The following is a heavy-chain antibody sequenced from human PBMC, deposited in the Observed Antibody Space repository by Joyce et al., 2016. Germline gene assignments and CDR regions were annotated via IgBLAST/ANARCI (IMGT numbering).Heavy chain of an antibody. D-gene: IGHD4-11*01. J-gene: IGHJ4*02. CDR2: SSYHGVNK. Sequence: QVLLVESGGGVVQPGKSLRLSCAASGFNFSLYAMHWARQAPGKGLEWVAVSSYHGVNKFYADSVRGRFTISRDNSKSTLDLQMNSLRPDDTAVYYCARQGYSESGYFDYWGQGTLVTVSS. V-gene: IGHV3-30-3*01. CDR1: GFNFSLYA. CDR3: ARQGYSESGYFDY.